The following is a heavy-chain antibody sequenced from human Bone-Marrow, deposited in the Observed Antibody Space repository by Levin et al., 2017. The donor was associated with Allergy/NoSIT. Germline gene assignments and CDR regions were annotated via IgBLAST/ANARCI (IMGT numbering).Heavy chain of an antibody. V-gene: IGHV1-18*01. CDR3: ARDYKYGSSAGLGY. CDR2: ISGYNGNT. D-gene: IGHD6-6*01. CDR1: GYAFSSYG. Sequence: GESLKISCKASGYAFSSYGINWVRQAPGQGLEWLGWISGYNGNTNYEQKFQGRVTMITDTSTSTVYMELRSLRSDDTALYYCARDYKYGSSAGLGYWGQGTLVTVSS. J-gene: IGHJ4*02.